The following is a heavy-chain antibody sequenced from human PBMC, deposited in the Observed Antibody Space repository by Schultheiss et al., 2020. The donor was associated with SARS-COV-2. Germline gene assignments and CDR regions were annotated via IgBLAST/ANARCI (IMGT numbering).Heavy chain of an antibody. CDR1: GFTLSSYA. V-gene: IGHV3-NL1*01. CDR2: IYSGDNT. CDR3: ARDSSKRTTIFAMIPHRYMDV. D-gene: IGHD3-3*01. Sequence: GGSLRHSCAASGFTLSSYAMHWVRQAPGKGLEWVAVIYSGDNTYYADSVKGRFTISRDNANNSLYLQMSSLRAEDTAVYYCARDSSKRTTIFAMIPHRYMDVWGKGISVTVAS. J-gene: IGHJ6*03.